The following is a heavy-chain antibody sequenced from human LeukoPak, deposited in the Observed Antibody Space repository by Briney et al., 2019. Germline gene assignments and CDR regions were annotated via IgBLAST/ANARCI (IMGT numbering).Heavy chain of an antibody. Sequence: SETLSLTCTVSGGSISSGGYYWSWIRQHPGEGLEWIGYIYYSGSTYYNPSLKSRVTISVDTSKNQFSLKLSSVTAADTAVYYCARGSSAYCGGDCYDYWGQGTLVTVSS. J-gene: IGHJ4*02. CDR2: IYYSGST. D-gene: IGHD2-21*01. CDR3: ARGSSAYCGGDCYDY. CDR1: GGSISSGGYY. V-gene: IGHV4-31*03.